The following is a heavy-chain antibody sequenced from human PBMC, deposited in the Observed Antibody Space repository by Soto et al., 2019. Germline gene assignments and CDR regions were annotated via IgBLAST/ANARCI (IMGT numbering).Heavy chain of an antibody. CDR3: AKSYGDTWKHYYFDY. J-gene: IGHJ4*02. CDR2: ISGSGGST. CDR1: RFTFSGYS. Sequence: EVQLLESGGGLVQPGGSLRLSCAASRFTFSGYSMSWVRQVPGKGLEWVSGISGSGGSTYYADSVRGRFTISRDNCESTLFLQTNSLRAENTALYYCAKSYGDTWKHYYFDYWGQGTLVTVSS. V-gene: IGHV3-23*01. D-gene: IGHD1-1*01.